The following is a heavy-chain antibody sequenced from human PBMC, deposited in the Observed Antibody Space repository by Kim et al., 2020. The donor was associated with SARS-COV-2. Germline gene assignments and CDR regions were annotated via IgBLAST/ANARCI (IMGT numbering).Heavy chain of an antibody. J-gene: IGHJ6*02. Sequence: SETLSLTCTVSGGSISSYYWSWIRQPPGKGLEWIGYIYYSGSTNYNPSLKSRVTISVDTSKNQFSLKLSSVTAADTAVYYCARDRSGYDRGNYYYYGMDVWGQGTTVTVSS. CDR3: ARDRSGYDRGNYYYYGMDV. V-gene: IGHV4-59*01. CDR2: IYYSGST. D-gene: IGHD5-12*01. CDR1: GGSISSYY.